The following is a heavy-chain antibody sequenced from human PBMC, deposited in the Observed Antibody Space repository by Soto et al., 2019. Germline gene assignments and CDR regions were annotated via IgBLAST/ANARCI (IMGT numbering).Heavy chain of an antibody. Sequence: GASVKVSCKASGGTFSSYTISWVRQAPGQGLERMGRIIPNSGGTNYAQKFQGWVTMTRDTSISTAYMELSRLRSDDTAVYYCARAVEYSSSIKPFDPWGQGTLVTVSS. J-gene: IGHJ5*02. CDR3: ARAVEYSSSIKPFDP. CDR2: IIPNSGGT. V-gene: IGHV1-2*04. D-gene: IGHD6-6*01. CDR1: GGTFSSYT.